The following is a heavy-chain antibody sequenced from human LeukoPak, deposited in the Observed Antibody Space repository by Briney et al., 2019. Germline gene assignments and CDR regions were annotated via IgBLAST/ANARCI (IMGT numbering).Heavy chain of an antibody. Sequence: GGSLRLSCAASGFTVDDYAMHWVRQAPGKCLEWVSLISENGGIIYYADSLKGRFTISRDNSKNSLYLQMNSLRAEDTALYYCAKGLRRDGYNRFGWFDRWGQGTLVTVSS. J-gene: IGHJ5*02. V-gene: IGHV3-43*02. CDR1: GFTVDDYA. D-gene: IGHD5-24*01. CDR3: AKGLRRDGYNRFGWFDR. CDR2: ISENGGII.